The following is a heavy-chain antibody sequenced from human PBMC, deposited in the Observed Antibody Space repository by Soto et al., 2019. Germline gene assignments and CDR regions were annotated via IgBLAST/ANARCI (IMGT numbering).Heavy chain of an antibody. V-gene: IGHV3-53*05. J-gene: IGHJ4*02. CDR3: ARDQSGYVGHGY. Sequence: PGGSLRLSCAASGFTVSSNYMSWVRQAPGKGLEWVSVIYSGGSTYYADSVKGRFTISRDNSTSTAYMDLRSLRSDDTAVYYCARDQSGYVGHGYWGQGTLVTVSS. D-gene: IGHD5-12*01. CDR1: GFTVSSNY. CDR2: IYSGGST.